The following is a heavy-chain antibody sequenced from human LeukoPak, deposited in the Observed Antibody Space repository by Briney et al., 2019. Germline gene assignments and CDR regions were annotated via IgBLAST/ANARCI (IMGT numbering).Heavy chain of an antibody. D-gene: IGHD6-13*01. J-gene: IGHJ5*02. V-gene: IGHV4-39*07. CDR3: AISSSWYSGWFDP. CDR2: INHSGST. CDR1: GGSISSGSYY. Sequence: SENLSLTCTVSGGSISSGSYYWSWIRQPPGKGLEWIGEINHSGSTNYNPSLKSRVTISVDTSKNQFSLKLSSVTAADTAVYYCAISSSWYSGWFDPWGQGTLVTVSS.